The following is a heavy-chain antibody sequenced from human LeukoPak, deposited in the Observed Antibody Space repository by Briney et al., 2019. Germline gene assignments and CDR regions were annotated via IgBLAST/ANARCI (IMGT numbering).Heavy chain of an antibody. V-gene: IGHV1-2*02. CDR2: INPNSGAT. J-gene: IGHJ4*02. CDR1: GYTFTGYY. D-gene: IGHD4-17*01. Sequence: GASVKVSCKTSGYTFTGYYMHWVRQAPGQGLEWIGWINPNSGATNYAQKFQGRVTMTRDTSINTAYMELRWLRSDDTAVYYCARGGPTTVTTFKYWGQGTLVTASS. CDR3: ARGGPTTVTTFKY.